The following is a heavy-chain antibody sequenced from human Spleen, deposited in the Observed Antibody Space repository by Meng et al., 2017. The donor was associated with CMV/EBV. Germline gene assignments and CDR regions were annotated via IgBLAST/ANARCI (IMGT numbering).Heavy chain of an antibody. CDR3: ARGWDGIAAAGTYFDY. CDR2: ISAYNGNT. D-gene: IGHD6-13*01. V-gene: IGHV1-18*01. CDR1: GYTFTSYG. Sequence: ASVKVSCKASGYTFTSYGICWVRQAPGQGLEWVGWISAYNGNTNYAQKLQGRVTMTTDTSTSTAYMELRSLRSDDTAVYYCARGWDGIAAAGTYFDYWGQGTLVTVSS. J-gene: IGHJ4*02.